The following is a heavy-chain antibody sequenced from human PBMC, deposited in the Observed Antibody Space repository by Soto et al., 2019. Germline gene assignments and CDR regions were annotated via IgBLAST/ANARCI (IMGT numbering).Heavy chain of an antibody. CDR2: ISSSSSTI. J-gene: IGHJ4*02. D-gene: IGHD3-22*01. CDR1: GFTFSSYS. V-gene: IGHV3-48*01. Sequence: EVQLVESGGGLVQPGGSLRLSCAASGFTFSSYSMNWVRQAPGKGLEWVSYISSSSSTIYYADSVKGRFTISRDNAQNSLYLQMNSLRAEDTAVYYCARGLYYYDSSCYWGYWGQGTLVTVSS. CDR3: ARGLYYYDSSCYWGY.